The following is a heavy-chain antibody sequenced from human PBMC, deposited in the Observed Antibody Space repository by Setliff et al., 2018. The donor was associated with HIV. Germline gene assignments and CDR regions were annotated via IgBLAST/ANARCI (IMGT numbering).Heavy chain of an antibody. D-gene: IGHD3-10*01. CDR1: GGSISSGSYY. CDR3: ARDRHYSGLGSYGP. V-gene: IGHV4-61*09. Sequence: PSETLSLTCTVSGGSISSGSYYWSWIRQPAGKGLEWIGYIYTTGSTNYNPSLKSRVTMSVDTSMNQFSLRLTSVTAEDTAVYYCARDRHYSGLGSYGPWGPGTLVTVSS. J-gene: IGHJ5*02. CDR2: IYTTGST.